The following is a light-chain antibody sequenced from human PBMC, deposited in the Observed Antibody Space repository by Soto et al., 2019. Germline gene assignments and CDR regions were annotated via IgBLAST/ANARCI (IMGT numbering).Light chain of an antibody. V-gene: IGKV3-11*01. J-gene: IGKJ2*01. CDR3: LQRSNRQYT. CDR2: DAS. Sequence: EIVLTQSPATLSLSPGERATLSCRASQSVSSYLAWYQQKPGQAPRLLIYDASNRVTGIPARFSGSGSGTVFTLTISSLEPEDFAVYYCLQRSNRQYTFGQGTKVEIK. CDR1: QSVSSY.